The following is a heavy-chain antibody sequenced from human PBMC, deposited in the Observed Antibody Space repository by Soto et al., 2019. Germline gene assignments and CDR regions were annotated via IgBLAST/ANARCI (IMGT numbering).Heavy chain of an antibody. CDR3: ARGSYGYNYYYYYGMDV. CDR2: IIPIFGTA. CDR1: VGTFSSYA. Sequence: QVQLVQSGAEVNKPGSSVKVSCKASVGTFSSYAISWVRQAPGQGLEWRGGIIPIFGTANYAQKFQGRVTITADESTSTAYMELSSLRSEDTAVYYCARGSYGYNYYYYYGMDVWGQGTTVTVSS. J-gene: IGHJ6*02. D-gene: IGHD5-18*01. V-gene: IGHV1-69*01.